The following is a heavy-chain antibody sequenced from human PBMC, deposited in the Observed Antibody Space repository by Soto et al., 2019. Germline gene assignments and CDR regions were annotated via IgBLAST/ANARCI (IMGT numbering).Heavy chain of an antibody. Sequence: GALRLSCAASGFTFSSYAMSWVRQAPGKGLEWVSAISGSGGSTYYADSVKGRFTISRDNSKNTLYLQMNSLRAEDTAVYYCAKDATSGDYYDSSGYYYAAFDYWGQRTLVTVSS. CDR3: AKDATSGDYYDSSGYYYAAFDY. J-gene: IGHJ4*02. CDR1: GFTFSSYA. V-gene: IGHV3-23*01. D-gene: IGHD3-22*01. CDR2: ISGSGGST.